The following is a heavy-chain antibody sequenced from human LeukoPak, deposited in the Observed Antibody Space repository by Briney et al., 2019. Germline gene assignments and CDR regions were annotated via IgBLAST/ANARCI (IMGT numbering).Heavy chain of an antibody. J-gene: IGHJ5*02. Sequence: SETLSLTCTVSGGSISSYYWSWIRQPPGKGLEWIGYIYYSGSTNYNPSLKSRVTISVDTSKNQFSLKLSSVTAADTAVYYCARAGHSYTYFDPWGQGTLVTVSS. CDR3: ARAGHSYTYFDP. D-gene: IGHD2-2*02. CDR2: IYYSGST. CDR1: GGSISSYY. V-gene: IGHV4-59*01.